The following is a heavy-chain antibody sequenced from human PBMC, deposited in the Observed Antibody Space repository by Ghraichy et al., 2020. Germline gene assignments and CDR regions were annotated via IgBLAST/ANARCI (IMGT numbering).Heavy chain of an antibody. CDR1: GFIFNDYV. D-gene: IGHD4-17*01. J-gene: IGHJ4*02. V-gene: IGHV3-23*01. CDR2: ISGSGSFT. CDR3: AKSSTEVRPSNFDF. Sequence: GGSLRLTCAASGFIFNDYVINWVRQAPGKGLEWVSSISGSGSFTYYADSVKGRRAISRDNSENTVYLQMNSLRAEDTAVYYCAKSSTEVRPSNFDFWGQGTLVTVSS.